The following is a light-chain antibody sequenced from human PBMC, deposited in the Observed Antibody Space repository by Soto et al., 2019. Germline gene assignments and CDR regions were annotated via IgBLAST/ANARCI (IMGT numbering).Light chain of an antibody. CDR2: KTS. CDR3: QHYNDSPWT. J-gene: IGKJ1*01. V-gene: IGKV1-5*03. CDR1: QSISVW. Sequence: DIHMTQSPSTLSASVGDRVTITCRASQSISVWLAWYQQKPGKAPNLLIYKTSSLETGVPSRFSGSGSGTDFTLTISSLQPDDFATYYCQHYNDSPWTFGQGTKVEIK.